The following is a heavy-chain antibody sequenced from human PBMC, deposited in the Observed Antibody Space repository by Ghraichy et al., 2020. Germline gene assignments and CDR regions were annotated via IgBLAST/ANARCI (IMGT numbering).Heavy chain of an antibody. Sequence: ASVKVSCKASGYTFTAYYIHWVRQAPGQGLEWMGSINPNSGGTNYTQKFQGRVTMTRDTSISTAYMELSRLRSDDAAVYFCARLITISGPWHYALDAWGQGTTVTVSS. CDR1: GYTFTAYY. J-gene: IGHJ6*02. CDR2: INPNSGGT. CDR3: ARLITISGPWHYALDA. D-gene: IGHD3-3*01. V-gene: IGHV1-2*02.